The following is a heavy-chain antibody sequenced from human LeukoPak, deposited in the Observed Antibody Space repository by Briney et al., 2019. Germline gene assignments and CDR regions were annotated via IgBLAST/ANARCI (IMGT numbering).Heavy chain of an antibody. CDR3: AKESGKRSYGAYFDY. CDR1: GLTFSNYG. D-gene: IGHD4-17*01. Sequence: GGSLRLSCAASGLTFSNYGMQWVRQAPGKGLEWVAVISYDGSAKYYSDSVKGRFTISRDNSQNTLYLQMNSLRAEDTAIYYCAKESGKRSYGAYFDYWGQGTLVTVSS. V-gene: IGHV3-30*18. J-gene: IGHJ4*02. CDR2: ISYDGSAK.